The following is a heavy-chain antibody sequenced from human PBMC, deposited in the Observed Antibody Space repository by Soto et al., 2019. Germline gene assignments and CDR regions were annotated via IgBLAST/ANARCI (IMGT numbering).Heavy chain of an antibody. D-gene: IGHD1-1*01. Sequence: HPGGSLRLSCAASGFTFRIYDMSWVRQAPGKGLEWVSSLSASGERTDYADSVKGRFTISRDNSKNMLYLQMTSLRSEDTVIYYCVPLNWNHPANFDYWGQGTLVTVSS. CDR1: GFTFRIYD. CDR2: LSASGERT. CDR3: VPLNWNHPANFDY. J-gene: IGHJ4*02. V-gene: IGHV3-23*01.